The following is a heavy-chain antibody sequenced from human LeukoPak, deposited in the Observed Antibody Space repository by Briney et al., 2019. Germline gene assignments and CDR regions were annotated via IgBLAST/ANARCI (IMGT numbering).Heavy chain of an antibody. CDR1: GGSISSYY. CDR3: AGDDFWSGYSSYYYYGMDV. CDR2: IYTSGST. Sequence: SETLSLTCTVSGGSISSYYWSWIRQPAGKGLEWIGRIYTSGSTNYNPSLKSRVTMSVDTSKNQFSLKLSSVTAADTAVYYCAGDDFWSGYSSYYYYGMDVWGQGTTVTVTS. D-gene: IGHD3-3*01. J-gene: IGHJ6*02. V-gene: IGHV4-4*07.